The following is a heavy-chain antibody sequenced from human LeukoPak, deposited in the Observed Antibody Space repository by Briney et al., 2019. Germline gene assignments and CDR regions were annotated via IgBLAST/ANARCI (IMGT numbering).Heavy chain of an antibody. D-gene: IGHD6-19*01. V-gene: IGHV4-59*01. Sequence: SETLSLTCTVSGGSISSYYWSWIRQPPGKGLEWIGYIYYSGSTNYNPSLKSRVTISVDTSKNQFSLKLSSVTAADTAVYYCAGEGQWLPGFDYWGQGTLVTVSS. CDR1: GGSISSYY. CDR2: IYYSGST. J-gene: IGHJ4*02. CDR3: AGEGQWLPGFDY.